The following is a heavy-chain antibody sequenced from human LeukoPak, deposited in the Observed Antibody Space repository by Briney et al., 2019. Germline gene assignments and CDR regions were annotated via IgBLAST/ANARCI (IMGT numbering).Heavy chain of an antibody. J-gene: IGHJ5*02. Sequence: ASVKVSCKASGYTFTSYYMHWVRQAPGQGLEWMGIINPSGGSTSYAQKFQGRVTMTRDTSTSTVYMELSSLRSEDTAVYYCARDSSDGDHEVGLDPWGQGTLVTVSS. CDR1: GYTFTSYY. CDR3: ARDSSDGDHEVGLDP. V-gene: IGHV1-46*01. D-gene: IGHD4-17*01. CDR2: INPSGGST.